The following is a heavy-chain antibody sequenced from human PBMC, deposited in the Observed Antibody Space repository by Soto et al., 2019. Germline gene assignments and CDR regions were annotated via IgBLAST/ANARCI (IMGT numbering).Heavy chain of an antibody. CDR1: GGSINSSIYF. D-gene: IGHD6-19*01. CDR3: ARHYSSGSRNWFDP. V-gene: IGHV4-39*01. Sequence: SETLSLTCSVSGGSINSSIYFLGWVRQPPGKGLEWIGSIYYSGSTYYNPSLRSRVTISVDTSKNQFSLKLSSVTAAGTAVFYCARHYSSGSRNWFDPWGQGTLVTVSS. CDR2: IYYSGST. J-gene: IGHJ5*02.